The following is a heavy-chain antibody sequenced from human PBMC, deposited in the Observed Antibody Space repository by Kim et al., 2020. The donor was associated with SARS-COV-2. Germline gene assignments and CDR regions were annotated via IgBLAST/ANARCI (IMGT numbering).Heavy chain of an antibody. J-gene: IGHJ4*02. V-gene: IGHV3-30*04. CDR3: LAEIGSRSFDH. Sequence: GGSLRLSCAASGFTFSAHALHWVRQAPGKGLEWVAHIAYDGSHISYPDSVNGRFIISRDNTKYTLFLQMISLRPEDTAVYYCLAEIGSRSFDHWGQGTLVTVSS. CDR2: IAYDGSHI. D-gene: IGHD3-10*01. CDR1: GFTFSAHA.